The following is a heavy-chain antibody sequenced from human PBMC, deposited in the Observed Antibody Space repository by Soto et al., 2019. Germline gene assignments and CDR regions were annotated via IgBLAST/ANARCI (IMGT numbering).Heavy chain of an antibody. V-gene: IGHV1-2*04. CDR1: GYTFTGYY. Sequence: ASVKVSCKASGYTFTGYYMHWVRQAPRQGLEWMGWINPNSGGTNYAQKFQGWVTMTRDTSISTAYMELSRLRSDDTAVYYCARGSSSGYYYDAFDIWGQGTMVTVSS. J-gene: IGHJ3*02. CDR2: INPNSGGT. D-gene: IGHD3-22*01. CDR3: ARGSSSGYYYDAFDI.